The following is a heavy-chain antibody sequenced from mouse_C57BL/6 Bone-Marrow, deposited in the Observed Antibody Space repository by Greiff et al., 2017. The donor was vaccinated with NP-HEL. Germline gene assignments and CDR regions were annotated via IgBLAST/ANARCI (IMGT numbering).Heavy chain of an antibody. CDR1: GYTFTSYW. CDR3: ARTLWDYAMDY. CDR2: IDPSDSYT. V-gene: IGHV1-50*01. Sequence: QVQLKQPGAELVKPGASVKLSCKASGYTFTSYWMQWVKQRPGQGLEWIGEIDPSDSYTNYNQKFKGKATLTVDTSSSTAYMQLSSLTSEDSAVYYCARTLWDYAMDYWGQGTSVTVSS. D-gene: IGHD1-1*02. J-gene: IGHJ4*01.